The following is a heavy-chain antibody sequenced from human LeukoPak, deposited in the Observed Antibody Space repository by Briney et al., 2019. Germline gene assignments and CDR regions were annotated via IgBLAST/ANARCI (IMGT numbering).Heavy chain of an antibody. J-gene: IGHJ2*01. Sequence: PGGSLRLSCAASGFIFSSYGMHWVRQAPGKGLEWVAAIWYDGSNKFYADSVKGRFTISRDNSKNTLYLQMNSLRAEDTAVYYCATYGDSRRRDWYFDLWGRGTLVTVSS. D-gene: IGHD4-17*01. CDR3: ATYGDSRRRDWYFDL. CDR2: IWYDGSNK. V-gene: IGHV3-33*01. CDR1: GFIFSSYG.